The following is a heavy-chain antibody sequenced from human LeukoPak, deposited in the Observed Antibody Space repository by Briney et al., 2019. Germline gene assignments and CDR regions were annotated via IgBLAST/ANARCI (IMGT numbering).Heavy chain of an antibody. CDR2: IYYIGST. J-gene: IGHJ4*02. CDR3: ARPPLVFSSRYSSSWYRAGGKIDY. Sequence: SETLSLTCTVSGGSISSSSYYWGWIRQPPGKGLEWIGSIYYIGSTYYNPSLKSRVTISVDTSKNQFSLKLSSVTAADTAVYYCARPPLVFSSRYSSSWYRAGGKIDYWGQGTLVTVSS. V-gene: IGHV4-39*01. D-gene: IGHD6-13*01. CDR1: GGSISSSSYY.